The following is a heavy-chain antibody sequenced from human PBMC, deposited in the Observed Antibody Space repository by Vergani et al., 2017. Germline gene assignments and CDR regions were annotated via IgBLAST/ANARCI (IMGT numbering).Heavy chain of an antibody. J-gene: IGHJ4*02. Sequence: QVQLVESGGGVVQPGRSLRLSCAASGFTFSSYGMHWVRQAPGKGLEWVAVIWYDGSNKYYADSVKGRFTISRDNSKNTLYLQMNSLRAEDMAVYYCARGGSSWYFDYWGQGTLVTVSS. CDR2: IWYDGSNK. CDR3: ARGGSSWYFDY. CDR1: GFTFSSYG. D-gene: IGHD6-13*01. V-gene: IGHV3-33*01.